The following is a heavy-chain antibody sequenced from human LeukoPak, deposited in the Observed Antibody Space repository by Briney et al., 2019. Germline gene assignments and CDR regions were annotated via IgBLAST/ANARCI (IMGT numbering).Heavy chain of an antibody. V-gene: IGHV3-23*01. CDR2: ISGSGGST. CDR1: GFTFSSYA. D-gene: IGHD2-15*01. J-gene: IGHJ4*02. CDR3: AKTPRYCSGGSCYSGYFDN. Sequence: PGRSLRLSCVASGFTFSSYAMSWVRQAPGKGLEWVSTISGSGGSTYFADSVKGRFTISRDNSRNTVYLQMNSLRVEDTAPYYCAKTPRYCSGGSCYSGYFDNWGQGTRVTVSS.